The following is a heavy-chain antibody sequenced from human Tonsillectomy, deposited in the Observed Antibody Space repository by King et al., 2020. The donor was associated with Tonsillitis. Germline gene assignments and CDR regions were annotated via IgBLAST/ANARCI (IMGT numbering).Heavy chain of an antibody. Sequence: ITLKESGPVLVKPTETLTLTCTVSGFSLSNARMGVSWIRQPPGKALEWLAHIFSNDEKSYSTSLKSRLTISKDTSKSQVVLTMNNMDPVDTATYYCARIPPITYYCYGMDVWGQGTTVTVSS. V-gene: IGHV2-26*01. CDR2: IFSNDEK. CDR3: ARIPPITYYCYGMDV. J-gene: IGHJ6*02. CDR1: GFSLSNARMG.